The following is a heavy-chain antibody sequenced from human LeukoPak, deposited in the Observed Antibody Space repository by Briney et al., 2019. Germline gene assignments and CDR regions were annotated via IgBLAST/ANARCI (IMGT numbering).Heavy chain of an antibody. V-gene: IGHV3-20*04. J-gene: IGHJ3*02. Sequence: PGGSLRLSCEASGFTFDDYGMSWVRQSTGKGLEWVSAITNWNGGSTGYADSVRGRFTISRDNAKSSLYLQMNSLRAEDTALYYCARCSRSSTDCYSAFDIWGQGTMVTVSS. CDR1: GFTFDDYG. CDR2: ITNWNGGST. D-gene: IGHD2-2*02. CDR3: ARCSRSSTDCYSAFDI.